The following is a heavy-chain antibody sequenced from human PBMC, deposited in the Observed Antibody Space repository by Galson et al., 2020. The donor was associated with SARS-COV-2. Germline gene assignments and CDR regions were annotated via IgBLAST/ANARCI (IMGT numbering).Heavy chain of an antibody. J-gene: IGHJ4*02. CDR3: AKEVPLVGVTLQSDY. V-gene: IGHV3-23*01. Sequence: GGSLRLSCAASGFTFSSYAMNWVRQAPGKGLEWVSFISGGGGTTYYADSVKGRFTISRDNSKNTLYLQMNSLRAEDTAVYYCAKEVPLVGVTLQSDYWGQGTLVTVPS. CDR1: GFTFSSYA. CDR2: ISGGGGTT. D-gene: IGHD1-26*01.